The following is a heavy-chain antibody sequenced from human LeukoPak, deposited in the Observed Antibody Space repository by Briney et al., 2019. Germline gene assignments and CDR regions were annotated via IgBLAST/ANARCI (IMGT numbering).Heavy chain of an antibody. CDR2: ISGSGGST. CDR3: AKDRHIVVVTANDY. D-gene: IGHD2-21*02. J-gene: IGHJ4*02. Sequence: PGGSLRLSCAASGFTFSSYGMSWVRPAPGQGLEWVSAISGSGGSTYYADSVKGRITISRDNSKNTLYLQMNSLRAEDTAVYYCAKDRHIVVVTANDYWGQGTLVTVSS. CDR1: GFTFSSYG. V-gene: IGHV3-23*01.